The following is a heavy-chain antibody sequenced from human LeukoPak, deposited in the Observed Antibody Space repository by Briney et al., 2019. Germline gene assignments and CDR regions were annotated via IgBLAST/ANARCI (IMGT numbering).Heavy chain of an antibody. V-gene: IGHV3-30*02. D-gene: IGHD3-9*01. Sequence: GGSLRLSCAASGFTFSSYWMHWVRQAPGKGLEWVAFIRYDGSNKYYADSVKGRFTISRDNSKNTLYLQMNSLRAEDTAVYYCAKDYYDILTGYYNPDYWGREPWSPSPQ. CDR2: IRYDGSNK. J-gene: IGHJ4*02. CDR3: AKDYYDILTGYYNPDY. CDR1: GFTFSSYW.